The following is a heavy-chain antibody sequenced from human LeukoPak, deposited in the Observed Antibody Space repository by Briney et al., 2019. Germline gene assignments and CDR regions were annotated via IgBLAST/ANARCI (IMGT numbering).Heavy chain of an antibody. J-gene: IGHJ4*02. CDR2: ISVSGDNT. CDR1: GFTLSNYA. D-gene: IGHD3-10*01. CDR3: AREAPYYYGAGSYYTA. Sequence: GGSLRLSCAASGFTLSNYAMTWVRQAPGKGLQWVSTISVSGDNTYYADSVKGRFTISRDTSKSTLYLHVNSLRAEDTAVYYCAREAPYYYGAGSYYTAWGQGTLVTVSS. V-gene: IGHV3-23*01.